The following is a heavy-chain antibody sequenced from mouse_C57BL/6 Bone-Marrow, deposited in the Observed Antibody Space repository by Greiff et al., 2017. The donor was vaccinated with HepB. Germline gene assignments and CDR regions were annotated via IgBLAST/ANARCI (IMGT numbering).Heavy chain of an antibody. D-gene: IGHD2-5*01. CDR2: INPNNGGT. CDR3: ARPYYSNPYAMDY. CDR1: GYTFTDYN. Sequence: VQLQQSGPELVKPGASVKIPCKASGYTFTDYNMDWVKQSHGKSLEWIGDINPNNGGTIYNQKFKGKATLTVDKSSSTAYMELRSLTSEDTAVYYCARPYYSNPYAMDYWGQGTSVTVSS. V-gene: IGHV1-18*01. J-gene: IGHJ4*01.